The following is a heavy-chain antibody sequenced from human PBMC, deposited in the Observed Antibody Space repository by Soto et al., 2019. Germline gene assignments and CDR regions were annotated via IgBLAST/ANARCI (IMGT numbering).Heavy chain of an antibody. CDR2: MNPNTGNT. J-gene: IGHJ4*02. V-gene: IGHV1-8*01. Sequence: QVQLVQSGAEVKKPGASVKVSCKASGYTFTSYDINWVRQAPAQGLEWMGWMNPNTGNTGYAQKFQGRFILTRDTSISTAYMELSSLTSEDTAEYYCARNPANTGYFEYWGQGTLVTVSS. CDR3: ARNPANTGYFEY. D-gene: IGHD2-8*02. CDR1: GYTFTSYD.